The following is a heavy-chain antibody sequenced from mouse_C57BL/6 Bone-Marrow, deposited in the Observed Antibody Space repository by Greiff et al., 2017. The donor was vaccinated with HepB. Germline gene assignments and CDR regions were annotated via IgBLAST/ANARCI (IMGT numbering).Heavy chain of an antibody. D-gene: IGHD2-5*01. CDR2: ISDGGSYT. Sequence: EVKVEEPGGGLVKPGGSLKLSCAASGFTFSSYAMSWVRQTPEKRLEWVATISDGGSYTYYPDNVKGRFTISRDNAKNNLYLQMSHLKSEDTAMYYCARDSNYVSWFAYWGQGTLVTVSA. CDR3: ARDSNYVSWFAY. J-gene: IGHJ3*01. CDR1: GFTFSSYA. V-gene: IGHV5-4*01.